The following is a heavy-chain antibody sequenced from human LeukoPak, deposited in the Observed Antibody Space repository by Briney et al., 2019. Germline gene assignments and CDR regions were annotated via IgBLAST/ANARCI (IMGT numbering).Heavy chain of an antibody. J-gene: IGHJ3*02. D-gene: IGHD1-1*01. CDR1: GFTFSVYS. CDR3: ARVGRRTYDM. V-gene: IGHV3-64*01. CDR2: INDNGDNT. Sequence: GGSLRLSCAASGFTFSVYSMHWVRQAPGKGLEYVSAINDNGDNTFYANSVKGRFTISRDNSKNTLYLQMGSLTAEDMALYYWARVGRRTYDMWGQGTMVTVSS.